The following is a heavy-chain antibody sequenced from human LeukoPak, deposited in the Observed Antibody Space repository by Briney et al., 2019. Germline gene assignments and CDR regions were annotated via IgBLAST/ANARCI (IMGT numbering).Heavy chain of an antibody. CDR2: INHSGST. Sequence: SETLSLTCAVYGGSFSGYYWSWIRQPPGKGLEWIGEINHSGSTNYNPSLKSRVTISVDTSKNQFSLKLSSVTAADTAVYYCASLYSSGYYYSSYYFDYWGQGTLVTVSS. J-gene: IGHJ4*02. CDR3: ASLYSSGYYYSSYYFDY. CDR1: GGSFSGYY. D-gene: IGHD3-22*01. V-gene: IGHV4-34*01.